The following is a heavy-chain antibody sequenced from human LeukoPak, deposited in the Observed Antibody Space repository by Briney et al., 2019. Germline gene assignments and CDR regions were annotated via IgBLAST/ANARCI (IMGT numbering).Heavy chain of an antibody. J-gene: IGHJ5*02. CDR1: GYTFTNYD. Sequence: ASVKVPCKASGYTFTNYDINWVRQATGQGLEWMGWMNPNSGNTGYAQKFQGRVTMTRNTSISTAYMELSSLRFEDTALYYCARDIAGATKGGWFDTWGQGTPVTVSS. CDR3: ARDIAGATKGGWFDT. D-gene: IGHD1-26*01. CDR2: MNPNSGNT. V-gene: IGHV1-8*01.